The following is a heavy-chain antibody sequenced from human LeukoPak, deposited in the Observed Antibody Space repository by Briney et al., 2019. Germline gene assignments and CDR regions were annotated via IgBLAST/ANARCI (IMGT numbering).Heavy chain of an antibody. CDR3: ARFSYYDILTGYYLSP. CDR1: GGSITSSSYY. V-gene: IGHV4-39*01. CDR2: IYYSGST. J-gene: IGHJ5*02. D-gene: IGHD3-9*01. Sequence: PSETLSLTCTVSGGSITSSSYYWGWIRQPPGKGLEWIESIYYSGSTYYNPSLKGRVTIFVDTSKNQFSLKLSSVTAADTAVYYCARFSYYDILTGYYLSPWGQGTLVTVSS.